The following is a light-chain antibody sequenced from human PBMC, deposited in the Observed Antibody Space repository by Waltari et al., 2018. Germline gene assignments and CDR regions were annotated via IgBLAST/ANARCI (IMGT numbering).Light chain of an antibody. CDR2: GAT. CDR1: QTVSSSY. V-gene: IGKV3-20*01. Sequence: EIVLTQSPGTLSLSPGDRATLPCRASQTVSSSYLAWYQQKPGQPPRLLIYGATSRATGIPDRFRGSGSGTDFTLTISRLEREDFAVYHCQQYGTSPGTFGQGTKVEIK. J-gene: IGKJ1*01. CDR3: QQYGTSPGT.